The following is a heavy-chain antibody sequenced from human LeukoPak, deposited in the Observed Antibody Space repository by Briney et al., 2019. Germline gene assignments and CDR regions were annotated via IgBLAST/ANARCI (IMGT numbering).Heavy chain of an antibody. CDR2: IRYDGSNK. J-gene: IGHJ3*02. V-gene: IGHV3-30*02. Sequence: GGSLRLSCAASGFTFSSYGMHWVRQAPGKGLEWVAFIRYDGSNKYYADSVKGRFTISRDNSKNTLYLQMNSLRAEDTAVYYCAKGPRGSIGDLIAAYGAFDIWGQGTMVTVSS. CDR3: AKGPRGSIGDLIAAYGAFDI. CDR1: GFTFSSYG. D-gene: IGHD6-13*01.